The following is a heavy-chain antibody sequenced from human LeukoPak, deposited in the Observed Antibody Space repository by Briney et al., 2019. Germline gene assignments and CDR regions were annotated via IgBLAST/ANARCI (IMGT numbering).Heavy chain of an antibody. Sequence: SETLSLTCAVYGGSFSGYYWSWIRQPPAKGLEWIGEINHSGSTNYNPSLKSRVTISVDTSKNQFSLKLSSVTAADTAVYYCARGRWLRFSRTFDYWGQGTLVTVSS. CDR2: INHSGST. J-gene: IGHJ4*02. V-gene: IGHV4-34*01. D-gene: IGHD5-12*01. CDR1: GGSFSGYY. CDR3: ARGRWLRFSRTFDY.